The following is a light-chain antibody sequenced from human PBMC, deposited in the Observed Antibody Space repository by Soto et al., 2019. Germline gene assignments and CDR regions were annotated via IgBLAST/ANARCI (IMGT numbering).Light chain of an antibody. CDR2: AAS. Sequence: DIQMTQSPSSLSASVGDRVTSTCRASQSISSYLNWYQQNPGKAPKLLIYAASSLQSGVPSRFSGSGSGTDFTLTISSLQPEDFATYYCQQSYSTPRTFGQGNKVEIK. CDR1: QSISSY. CDR3: QQSYSTPRT. V-gene: IGKV1-39*01. J-gene: IGKJ1*01.